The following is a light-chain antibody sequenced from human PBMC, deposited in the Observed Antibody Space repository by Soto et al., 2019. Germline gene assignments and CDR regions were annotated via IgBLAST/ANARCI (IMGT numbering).Light chain of an antibody. V-gene: IGLV1-51*01. Sequence: SVLTQSPSVSAAPGQTVTISCSGTSSNIGNNYVSWYQLLPETAPKLLIYDNIKRPSGIPDRFSGSKSGTSATLVITGLQTGDEADYYCGTWESSRNWVFGGGTKLTVL. CDR1: SSNIGNNY. CDR3: GTWESSRNWV. J-gene: IGLJ3*02. CDR2: DNI.